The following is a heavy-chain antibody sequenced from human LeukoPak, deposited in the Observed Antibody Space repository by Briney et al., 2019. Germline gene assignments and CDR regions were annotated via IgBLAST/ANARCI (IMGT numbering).Heavy chain of an antibody. D-gene: IGHD3-3*01. Sequence: GGSLRLSCVASGFPFSSYGMHWVRQAPGKGLEWVAVIWYDGSNKYYADSVKGRFTISRDNSKNTLYLQMNSLRAEDTAVYYCARAHYTYYDFGSGAFDIWGQGTMVTVSS. J-gene: IGHJ3*02. CDR2: IWYDGSNK. CDR1: GFPFSSYG. V-gene: IGHV3-33*01. CDR3: ARAHYTYYDFGSGAFDI.